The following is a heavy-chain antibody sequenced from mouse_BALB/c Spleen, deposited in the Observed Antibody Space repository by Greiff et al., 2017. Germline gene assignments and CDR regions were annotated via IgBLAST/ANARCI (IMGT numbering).Heavy chain of an antibody. Sequence: VQGVESGPGLVAPSQSLSITCTVSGFSLTSYGVHWVRQPPGKGLEWLGVIWAGGSTNYNSALMSRLSISKDNSKSQVFLKMNSLQTDDTAMYYCARDIARAFAYWGQGTLVTVSA. CDR1: GFSLTSYG. V-gene: IGHV2-9*02. CDR3: ARDIARAFAY. CDR2: IWAGGST. J-gene: IGHJ3*01. D-gene: IGHD3-1*01.